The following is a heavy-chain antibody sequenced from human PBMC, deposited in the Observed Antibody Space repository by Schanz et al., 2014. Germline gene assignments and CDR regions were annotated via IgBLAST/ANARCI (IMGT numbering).Heavy chain of an antibody. V-gene: IGHV3-9*01. Sequence: EVQLVESGGGLVQPGGSLRLSCAASGFTFDEYGMHWVRQAPGKGLEWVSGISWNGGFIAYGDAVKGRFTISRDNSNNTLFLQMSSLRVEDTAIYYCAKDSVLVATGHDYFDYWGQGTLVTVSS. CDR2: ISWNGGFI. CDR3: AKDSVLVATGHDYFDY. D-gene: IGHD2-21*01. CDR1: GFTFDEYG. J-gene: IGHJ4*02.